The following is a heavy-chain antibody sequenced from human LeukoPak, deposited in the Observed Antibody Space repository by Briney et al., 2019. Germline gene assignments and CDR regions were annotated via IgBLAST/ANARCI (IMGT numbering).Heavy chain of an antibody. D-gene: IGHD3-3*01. V-gene: IGHV3-23*01. CDR3: VKGGQRYDFWRFDF. Sequence: GGSLRLSCAASGFIFTNYAISWVRQDPGKGLEWVSSISGNGRTTYYADSVMGRFTISRDNSKNTLYMEMNSLTEENTALYYCVKGGQRYDFWRFDFWGRGTLVTVSS. CDR1: GFIFTNYA. J-gene: IGHJ5*01. CDR2: ISGNGRTT.